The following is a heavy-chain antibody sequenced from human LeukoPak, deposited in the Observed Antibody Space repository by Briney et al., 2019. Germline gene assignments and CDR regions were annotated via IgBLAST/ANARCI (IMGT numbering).Heavy chain of an antibody. CDR3: ARVVVAHYYYYMDV. V-gene: IGHV4-4*02. CDR1: GGSISSSNW. Sequence: PSETLSLTCAVSGGSISSSNWWSWVRQPPGKGLEWIGEIYHSGSTNYNSSLKSRVTISVDKSKNQFSLKLSSVTAADTAVYYCARVVVAHYYYYMDVWGKGTTVTVSS. D-gene: IGHD2-21*01. CDR2: IYHSGST. J-gene: IGHJ6*03.